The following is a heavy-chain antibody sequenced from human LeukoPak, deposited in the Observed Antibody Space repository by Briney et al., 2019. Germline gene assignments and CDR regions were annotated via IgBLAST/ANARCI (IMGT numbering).Heavy chain of an antibody. CDR3: ARGEVRDGEWFDP. CDR1: GGSISSYL. J-gene: IGHJ5*02. Sequence: SETLSLTCSVSGGSISSYLWNWIRQPPGKGLEWIGYIYPSGSTKYNPSLESRVTISQDTSKNQFSLKLSSVTAADTAVYYCARGEVRDGEWFDPWGQGTLVTVSS. V-gene: IGHV4-4*09. D-gene: IGHD3-10*01. CDR2: IYPSGST.